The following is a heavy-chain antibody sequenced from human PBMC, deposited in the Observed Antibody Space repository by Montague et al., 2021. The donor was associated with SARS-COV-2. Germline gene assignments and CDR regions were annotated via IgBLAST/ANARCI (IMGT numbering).Heavy chain of an antibody. CDR2: INHSGST. CDR3: TREGYQVLWSDYYYYGMDV. J-gene: IGHJ6*02. V-gene: IGHV4-34*01. D-gene: IGHD2-2*01. Sequence: SETLSLTCAVYGGSFSGYYWSWIRQPPGKGLEWIGEINHSGSTNYNPSLKSRVTISVDTPKNQFSLKLSSVTAADTAVYYCTREGYQVLWSDYYYYGMDVWGQGTTVTVSS. CDR1: GGSFSGYY.